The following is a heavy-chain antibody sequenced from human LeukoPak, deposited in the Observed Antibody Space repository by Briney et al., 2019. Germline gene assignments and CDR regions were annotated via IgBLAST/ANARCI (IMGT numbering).Heavy chain of an antibody. CDR3: TRGVAGTEGWFDP. CDR1: GGTFSSYA. J-gene: IGHJ5*02. CDR2: IIPIFGTA. V-gene: IGHV1-69*05. Sequence: SVKVSCKASGGTFSSYAISWVRQAPGQGLEWMGGIIPIFGTANYAQKFQGRVTITTDESTSTAYMELSSLRSEDTAVYYCTRGVAGTEGWFDPWGQGTLVTVSS. D-gene: IGHD6-19*01.